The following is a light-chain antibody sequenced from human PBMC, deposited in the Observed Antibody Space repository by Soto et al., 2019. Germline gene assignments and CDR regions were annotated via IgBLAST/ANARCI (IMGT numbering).Light chain of an antibody. Sequence: QSVLTQSSSASASLGSSVKLTCTLSSGHSSYIIAWHQQQPGKAPRYLMKLEGSGSYNKGSGVPDRFSGSSSGADRYLTISTLQFADEADYYCETWDSNTRVFGGGTKLTVL. CDR2: LEGSGSY. CDR1: SGHSSYI. V-gene: IGLV4-60*02. J-gene: IGLJ3*02. CDR3: ETWDSNTRV.